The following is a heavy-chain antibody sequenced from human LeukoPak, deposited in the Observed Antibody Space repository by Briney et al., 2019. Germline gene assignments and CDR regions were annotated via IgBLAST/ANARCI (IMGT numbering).Heavy chain of an antibody. D-gene: IGHD6-19*01. J-gene: IGHJ4*02. CDR1: GFTFSSYW. CDR2: IKQDGSEK. CDR3: ARDHFEGAVAA. V-gene: IGHV3-7*01. Sequence: GGSLRLSCAASGFTFSSYWMSWVRQAPGKWLEWVANIKQDGSEKYYVDSVKGRFTISRDNAKNSLYLQMNSLRAEDMAVYYCARDHFEGAVAAWGQGTLVTVSS.